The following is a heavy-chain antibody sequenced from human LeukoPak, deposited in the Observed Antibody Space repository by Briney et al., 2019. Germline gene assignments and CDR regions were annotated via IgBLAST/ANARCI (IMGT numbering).Heavy chain of an antibody. Sequence: ASVKVSCKASGYTFTSYDINWVRRATGQGLEWMGWMNPNSGNTGYAQKFQGRVTITRNTSISTAYMELSSLRSEDTAVYYCARETSQKGAHYMDVWGKGTTVTISS. V-gene: IGHV1-8*03. CDR1: GYTFTSYD. CDR2: MNPNSGNT. CDR3: ARETSQKGAHYMDV. D-gene: IGHD3-16*01. J-gene: IGHJ6*03.